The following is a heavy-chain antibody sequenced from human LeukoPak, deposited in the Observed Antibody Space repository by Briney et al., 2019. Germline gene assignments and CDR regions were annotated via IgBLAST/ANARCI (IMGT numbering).Heavy chain of an antibody. CDR2: ISSSGSTI. Sequence: GGSLRLSCAASGFTFSSYEMNWVRQAPGKGLEWVSYISSSGSTIYYADSVKGRFTISRDNAKNSPYLQMNSLRVEDTAVYYCAKDLYCSRWGQGTLVTVSS. V-gene: IGHV3-48*03. CDR1: GFTFSSYE. CDR3: AKDLYCSR. D-gene: IGHD2-2*01. J-gene: IGHJ4*02.